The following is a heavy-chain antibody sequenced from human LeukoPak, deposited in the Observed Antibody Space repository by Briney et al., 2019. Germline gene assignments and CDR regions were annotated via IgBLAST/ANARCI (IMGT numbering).Heavy chain of an antibody. CDR2: IRSKAYGGTT. V-gene: IGHV3-49*04. CDR3: TREGQWLVFHY. CDR1: GFTFGDYA. Sequence: GGSLRLSCTASGFTFGDYAMSWVRQAPRKGLEWVGFIRSKAYGGTTEYAASVKGRFTISRDDSKSIAYLQMNSLKTEDTAVYYCTREGQWLVFHYWGQGTLVTVSS. J-gene: IGHJ4*02. D-gene: IGHD6-19*01.